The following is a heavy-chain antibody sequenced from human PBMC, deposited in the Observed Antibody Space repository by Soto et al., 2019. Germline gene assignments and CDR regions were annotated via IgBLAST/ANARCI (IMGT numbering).Heavy chain of an antibody. D-gene: IGHD3-22*01. V-gene: IGHV3-23*01. J-gene: IGHJ1*01. CDR1: GFTFSSYA. CDR3: ASRPYDSSGYPQWFQH. CDR2: ISGSGGST. Sequence: GSLRLSCAASGFTFSSYAMSWVRQAPGKGLEWVSAISGSGGSTYYADSVKGRFTISRDNSKNTLYLQMNSLRAEDTAVYYCASRPYDSSGYPQWFQHWGQGTLVTVPQ.